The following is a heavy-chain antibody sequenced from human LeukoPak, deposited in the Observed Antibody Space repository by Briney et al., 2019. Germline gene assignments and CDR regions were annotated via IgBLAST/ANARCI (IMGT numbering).Heavy chain of an antibody. Sequence: SETLSLTCAVYGGSFSGYYWSWIRQPPGKGLEWIGEINHSGSTNYNPSLKSRVTISVDTSKNQFSLKLSSVTAADTAVYYCARLGSYYYDSSGCYFDYWGQGTLVTVSS. D-gene: IGHD3-22*01. J-gene: IGHJ4*02. CDR2: INHSGST. CDR1: GGSFSGYY. CDR3: ARLGSYYYDSSGCYFDY. V-gene: IGHV4-34*01.